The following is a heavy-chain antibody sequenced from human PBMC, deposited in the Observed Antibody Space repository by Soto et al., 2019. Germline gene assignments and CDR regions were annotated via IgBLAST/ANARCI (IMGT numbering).Heavy chain of an antibody. CDR3: ARLNQWLRFKYYFGY. CDR2: ISAYNGNT. J-gene: IGHJ4*02. CDR1: GYTFTSYG. Sequence: ASVKVSCKASGYTFTSYGISWVRQAPGQGLEWMGWISAYNGNTNYAQKLQGRVTMTTDTSTSTAYMELRSLRSDDTAVYYCARLNQWLRFKYYFGYRGEGTLVTLAS. D-gene: IGHD5-12*01. V-gene: IGHV1-18*01.